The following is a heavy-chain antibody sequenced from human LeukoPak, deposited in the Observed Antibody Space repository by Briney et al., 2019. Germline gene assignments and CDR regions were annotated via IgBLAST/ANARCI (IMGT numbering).Heavy chain of an antibody. CDR2: ISGSAVST. CDR1: GFTFSSYG. D-gene: IGHD6-19*01. V-gene: IGHV3-23*01. Sequence: GGSLRLSCAASGFTFSSYGMHWVRQAPGKGLEWVAAISGSAVSTNYADSVKGRFTISRDNSKNTLYLQMNSLIADDTAVYYCAKTWLSGWYLDYWGQGTLVTVSS. CDR3: AKTWLSGWYLDY. J-gene: IGHJ4*02.